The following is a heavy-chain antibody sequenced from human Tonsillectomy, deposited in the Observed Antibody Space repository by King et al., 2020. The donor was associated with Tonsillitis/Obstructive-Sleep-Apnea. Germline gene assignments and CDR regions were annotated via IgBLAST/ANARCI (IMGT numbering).Heavy chain of an antibody. V-gene: IGHV5-51*01. D-gene: IGHD5-12*01. CDR3: ARRDLGAYVSYFAS. Sequence: QLVQSGAEVKKPGESLKISCRGSGYIFTNYWIAWVRQMPGKGLEWMGIIYPGDSDTRYSPSFQGQVTISADKSISTAYLQWSSLKASDTAIYYCARRDLGAYVSYFASWGQGTLVTVSS. J-gene: IGHJ4*02. CDR1: GYIFTNYW. CDR2: IYPGDSDT.